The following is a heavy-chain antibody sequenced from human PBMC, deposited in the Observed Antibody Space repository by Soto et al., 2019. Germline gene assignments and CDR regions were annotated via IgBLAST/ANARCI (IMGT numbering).Heavy chain of an antibody. CDR3: AKAVMVATLGY. Sequence: EVQLLESGGGLVQPGGSLRLSCAASGFTFSSYAMSWVRQAPGKGLEWVSAISGSGGSTYYADSVKGRFTISRDNSKNTLYLQLNSLSAEDTAVDYCAKAVMVATLGYWGQGTLVTVSS. CDR2: ISGSGGST. J-gene: IGHJ4*02. D-gene: IGHD5-12*01. CDR1: GFTFSSYA. V-gene: IGHV3-23*01.